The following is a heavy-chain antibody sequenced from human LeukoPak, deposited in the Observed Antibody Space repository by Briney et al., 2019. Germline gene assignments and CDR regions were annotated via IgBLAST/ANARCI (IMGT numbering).Heavy chain of an antibody. J-gene: IGHJ4*02. Sequence: GASVKVSCKASGYTFTGYYMHWVRQAPGQGLEWMGWINPNSGGTNYAQKFQGRVTMTRDTSISTAYMELSRLRSDDTAVYYCARAPMRYYDSSGPYYFDYWGQGTLVTVSS. V-gene: IGHV1-2*02. D-gene: IGHD3-22*01. CDR2: INPNSGGT. CDR3: ARAPMRYYDSSGPYYFDY. CDR1: GYTFTGYY.